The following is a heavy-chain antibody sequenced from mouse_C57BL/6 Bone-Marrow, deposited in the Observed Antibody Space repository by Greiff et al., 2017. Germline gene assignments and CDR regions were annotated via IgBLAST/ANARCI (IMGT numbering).Heavy chain of an antibody. CDR2: IHPNSGST. V-gene: IGHV1-64*01. CDR3: ARSPYSDWYFDV. Sequence: LQQPGAELVKPGASVKLSCKASGYTFTSYWMHWVKQRPGQGLEWIGMIHPNSGSTNYNEKFKSKATLTVDKSSRTAYMQLSSLTSEDSAVYYCARSPYSDWYFDVWGTGTTVTVSS. J-gene: IGHJ1*03. D-gene: IGHD2-12*01. CDR1: GYTFTSYW.